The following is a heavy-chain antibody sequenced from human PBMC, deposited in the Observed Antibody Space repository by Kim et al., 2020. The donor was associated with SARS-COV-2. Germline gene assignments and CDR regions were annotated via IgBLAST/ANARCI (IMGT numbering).Heavy chain of an antibody. Sequence: ARKFQGRVTITADESTSTAYMELSRLRSEDTAVYYCAGGEDSSGYYLDYWGQGTLVTVSS. D-gene: IGHD3-22*01. V-gene: IGHV1-69*01. CDR3: AGGEDSSGYYLDY. J-gene: IGHJ4*02.